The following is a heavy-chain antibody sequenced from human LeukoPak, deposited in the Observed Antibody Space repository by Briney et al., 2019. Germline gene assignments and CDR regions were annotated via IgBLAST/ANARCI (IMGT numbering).Heavy chain of an antibody. CDR2: ISSSSSYI. J-gene: IGHJ4*02. Sequence: GGALRLSCAASGFTFSSYSMNWVRQAPGRGLEWVSSISSSSSYIYFADSVKGRFTISRDNAKNSLYLQMNSLRAEDTDVYYCARDLGDYYFDYWGQGTLVTVSS. CDR1: GFTFSSYS. D-gene: IGHD3-3*01. CDR3: ARDLGDYYFDY. V-gene: IGHV3-21*01.